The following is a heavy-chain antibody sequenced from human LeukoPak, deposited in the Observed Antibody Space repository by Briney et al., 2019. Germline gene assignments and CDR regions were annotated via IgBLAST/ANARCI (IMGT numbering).Heavy chain of an antibody. V-gene: IGHV1-2*02. D-gene: IGHD3-9*01. Sequence: GASVKVSCKASVYTFTGYYMHWVRQAPGQGLEWMGWINPNSGGTNYAQKFQGRVTMTRDTSISTAYMELSRLRSDDTAVYYCARVLHYDILTGYYFPFDYWGQGTLVTVSS. CDR3: ARVLHYDILTGYYFPFDY. J-gene: IGHJ4*02. CDR1: VYTFTGYY. CDR2: INPNSGGT.